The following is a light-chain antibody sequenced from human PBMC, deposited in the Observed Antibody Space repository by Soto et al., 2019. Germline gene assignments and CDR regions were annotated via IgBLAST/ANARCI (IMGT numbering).Light chain of an antibody. J-gene: IGKJ5*01. V-gene: IGKV3-11*02. Sequence: EIVLTQSPATLSLSPGERATFSCRASQSVSTYLAWYQQKPGQAPRLLIYDASNRATGIPARFSGSGSGRDFTLTISSLEPEDFALYYCQQRSNWPPSITFGQGTRLEI. CDR3: QQRSNWPPSIT. CDR1: QSVSTY. CDR2: DAS.